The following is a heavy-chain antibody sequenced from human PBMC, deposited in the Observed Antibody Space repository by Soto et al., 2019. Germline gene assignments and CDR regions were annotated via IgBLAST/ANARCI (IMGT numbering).Heavy chain of an antibody. CDR1: GFTFSSYS. J-gene: IGHJ4*02. CDR2: IGTSAST. Sequence: DVRLLESVGGLVQPGGSLRLSCAASGFTFSSYSMSWVRQPPGKGLGWVSTIGTSASTYYTDSVSGRFTISRDNSRNTLYMQMNSLRAEDTAVYYRADLSTYCTSSTCDWGQGTVVTVSS. D-gene: IGHD2-2*01. V-gene: IGHV3-23*01. CDR3: ADLSTYCTSSTCD.